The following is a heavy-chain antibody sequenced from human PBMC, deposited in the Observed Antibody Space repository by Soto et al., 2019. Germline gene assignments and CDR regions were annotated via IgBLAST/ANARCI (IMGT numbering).Heavy chain of an antibody. Sequence: ASVKVSCKASGYTFTSYDINWVRQATGQGLEWMGWMNPNSGNTGYAQKFQGRVTMTRNTSISTAYMELSSLRSEDTAVYYCARNKGHYDFWSGHNWFDPWGQGTLVTVSS. D-gene: IGHD3-3*01. CDR3: ARNKGHYDFWSGHNWFDP. CDR1: GYTFTSYD. J-gene: IGHJ5*02. CDR2: MNPNSGNT. V-gene: IGHV1-8*01.